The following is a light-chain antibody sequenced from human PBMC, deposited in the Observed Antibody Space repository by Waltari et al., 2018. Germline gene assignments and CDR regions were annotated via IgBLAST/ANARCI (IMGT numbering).Light chain of an antibody. CDR1: QSISFW. CDR2: MAS. CDR3: QQDNSYRT. Sequence: DIQMTQSPSTLPASVGDRVTITCRASQSISFWLAWYQQKPGKAPKLLIYMASSLESGVPSRFSGSGSGTEFTLTISSLQPDDFATYYCQQDNSYRTFGQGTKVEIK. J-gene: IGKJ1*01. V-gene: IGKV1-5*03.